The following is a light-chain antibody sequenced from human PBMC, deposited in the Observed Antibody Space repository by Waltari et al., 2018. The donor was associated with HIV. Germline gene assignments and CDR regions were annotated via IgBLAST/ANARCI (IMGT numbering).Light chain of an antibody. Sequence: EIVMTQSPATLSVSPGERATLSCRASQSIGSKIAWYQQKPGQAPRLLIYDASNRATGIPARFSGSGSGTDFTLTISSLEPEDFAVYYCQQRSNWPMYTFGQGTKLEIK. CDR2: DAS. V-gene: IGKV3-11*01. J-gene: IGKJ2*01. CDR1: QSIGSK. CDR3: QQRSNWPMYT.